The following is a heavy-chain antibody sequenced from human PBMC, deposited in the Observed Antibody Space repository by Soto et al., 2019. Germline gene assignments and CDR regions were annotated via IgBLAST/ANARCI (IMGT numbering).Heavy chain of an antibody. Sequence: SETLSLTCAVSGGSISSGGYYWSWIRQPPGKGLEWIGYIYHSGSTYYNPSLKSRVTISVDRSKNQFSLKLSSVTAADTAVYYCARAPTYSTDYLDYWGQGTLVTVSS. D-gene: IGHD2-21*01. CDR3: ARAPTYSTDYLDY. J-gene: IGHJ4*02. CDR2: IYHSGST. V-gene: IGHV4-30-2*01. CDR1: GGSISSGGYY.